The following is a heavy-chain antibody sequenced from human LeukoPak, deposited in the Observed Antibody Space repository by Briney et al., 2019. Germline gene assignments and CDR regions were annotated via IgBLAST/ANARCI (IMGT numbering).Heavy chain of an antibody. CDR3: AKHQSTGWLPNWFDP. CDR2: ISGSGLST. V-gene: IGHV3-23*01. D-gene: IGHD6-19*01. CDR1: GFTFNSYA. J-gene: IGHJ5*02. Sequence: GGSLRLSCAASGFTFNSYAMSWVRQAPGKGLEWVSDISGSGLSTYYADSVKGRFTISRDNSKNTLYLQMNSLRAEDTAVYYCAKHQSTGWLPNWFDPWGQGSLVIVSS.